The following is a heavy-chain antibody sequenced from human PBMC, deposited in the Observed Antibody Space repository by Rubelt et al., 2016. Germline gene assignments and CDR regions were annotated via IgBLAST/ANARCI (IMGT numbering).Heavy chain of an antibody. V-gene: IGHV1-69*01. D-gene: IGHD5-18*01. J-gene: IGHJ4*02. CDR1: GGTFSSYA. CDR3: AREGSGGYSYGYRALDY. Sequence: KASGGTFSSYAISWVRQAPGQGLEWMGGIIPIFGTANYAQKFQGRVTITADESTSTAYMELSSLRSEDTAVYYCAREGSGGYSYGYRALDYWGQGTLVTVSS. CDR2: IIPIFGTA.